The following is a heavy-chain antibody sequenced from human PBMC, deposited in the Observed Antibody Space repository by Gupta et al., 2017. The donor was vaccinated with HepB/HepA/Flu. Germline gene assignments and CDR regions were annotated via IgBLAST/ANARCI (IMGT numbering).Heavy chain of an antibody. CDR1: GRTCSSYA. Sequence: QLQLVQSGAEVKKPGSSVMVSCRASGRTCSSYAISWVRQAPGQELEWMGGIIPFFGTEDEAQKYHGRVTMTAVESTSAAYMEMSSLQTDNTAVEDCAGDHGVGEGIIPYVLDYWGQGTLVTVSS. D-gene: IGHD3-3*01. V-gene: IGHV1-69*01. CDR3: AGDHGVGEGIIPYVLDY. J-gene: IGHJ4*02. CDR2: IIPFFGTE.